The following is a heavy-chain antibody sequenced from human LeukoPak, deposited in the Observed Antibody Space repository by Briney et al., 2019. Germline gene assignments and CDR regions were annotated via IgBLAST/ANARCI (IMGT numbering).Heavy chain of an antibody. J-gene: IGHJ4*02. CDR1: GFTFSNYA. CDR3: NTAVRRKIVITGKTYLSDY. Sequence: GGSLRLSCAASGFTFSNYAMSWVRQAPGKGLEWVSAISGSGDSTYYADSVKGRFTISRDNSKNTLYLRMNSLRADDTAVYYCNTAVRRKIVITGKTYLSDYWGQGTLVTVSS. V-gene: IGHV3-23*01. D-gene: IGHD1-20*01. CDR2: ISGSGDST.